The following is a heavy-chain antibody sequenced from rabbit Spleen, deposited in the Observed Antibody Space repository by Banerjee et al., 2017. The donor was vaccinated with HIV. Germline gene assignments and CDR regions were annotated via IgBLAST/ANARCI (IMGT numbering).Heavy chain of an antibody. CDR1: GFSFSSSYW. V-gene: IGHV1S45*01. CDR2: VDSGDGDT. J-gene: IGHJ4*01. Sequence: QEQLEESGGDLVKPEGSLTLTCTASGFSFSSSYWICWVRQAPGKGLEWIACVDSGDGDTYYANWAKGRFTITSNTNQNTVDLKMTSLTAADTATYFCARWAAGNSGWYTFNLWGPGTLVTVS. CDR3: ARWAAGNSGWYTFNL. D-gene: IGHD1-1*01.